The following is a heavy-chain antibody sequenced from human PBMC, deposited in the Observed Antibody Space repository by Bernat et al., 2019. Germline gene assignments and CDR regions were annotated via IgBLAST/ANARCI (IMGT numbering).Heavy chain of an antibody. D-gene: IGHD3-22*01. V-gene: IGHV3-23*01. Sequence: EVQLLESGGGLVQPGGSLRLSCGASGFTFSSFAMSWVRQAAGRGLEWVSGISGSGDSTNYADSVKGRFTISRDNSKNTLYLHMNSLRAEDTAEYYCAKEKHSNTYYYVVDFDYWGQGTLVTVSS. CDR2: ISGSGDST. CDR1: GFTFSSFA. J-gene: IGHJ4*02. CDR3: AKEKHSNTYYYVVDFDY.